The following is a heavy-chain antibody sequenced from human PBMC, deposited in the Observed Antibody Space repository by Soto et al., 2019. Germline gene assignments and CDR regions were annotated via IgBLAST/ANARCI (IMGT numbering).Heavy chain of an antibody. J-gene: IGHJ5*02. CDR2: IDWDDDK. D-gene: IGHD2-2*02. Sequence: GSGPTLVNPTQTLTLTCTFSGFSLSTSGMCVSWIRQPPGKALEWLARIDWDDDKYYSTSLKTRLTISKDTSKNQVVLTMTNMDPVDTATYYCARTMRPAAISWFDPWGQGTLVTVSS. V-gene: IGHV2-70*11. CDR3: ARTMRPAAISWFDP. CDR1: GFSLSTSGMC.